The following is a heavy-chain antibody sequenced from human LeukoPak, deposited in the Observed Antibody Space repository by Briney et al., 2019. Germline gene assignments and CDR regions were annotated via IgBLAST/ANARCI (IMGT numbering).Heavy chain of an antibody. CDR2: INTNTGNP. Sequence: ASVKVSCKASGYTFTSYAMNWVRQAPGQGLEWMGWINTNTGNPTYAQGFTGRFVFSLDTSVSTAYLQISSLKAEDTAMYYCARDPYPDTAMVPFDPWGQGTLVTVSS. CDR3: ARDPYPDTAMVPFDP. V-gene: IGHV7-4-1*02. J-gene: IGHJ5*02. D-gene: IGHD5-18*01. CDR1: GYTFTSYA.